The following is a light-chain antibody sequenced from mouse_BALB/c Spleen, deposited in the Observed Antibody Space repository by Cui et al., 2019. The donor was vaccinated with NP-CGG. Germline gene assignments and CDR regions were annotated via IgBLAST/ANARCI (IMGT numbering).Light chain of an antibody. CDR2: GTN. V-gene: IGLV1*01. CDR1: TGTVTASTY. J-gene: IGLJ1*01. CDR3: ALWYSNHWV. Sequence: QAVVTQESALPTSPGKTVTLTCRSSTGTVTASTYANWVQEKPDHLFTGLIGGTNNRVPGVPARFSGSLIGDKAALTITGAQTEDEAIYFCALWYSNHWVFGGGTKLTVL.